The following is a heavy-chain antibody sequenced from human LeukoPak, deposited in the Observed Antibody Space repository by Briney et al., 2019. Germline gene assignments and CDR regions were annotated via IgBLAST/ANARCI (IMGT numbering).Heavy chain of an antibody. D-gene: IGHD3-10*01. J-gene: IGHJ4*02. CDR3: TTQVRGVTFDY. Sequence: KPGGSLRLSCAASGFTFSNAWMTWVRQGPGKGLECVGRIKSKAHGGTTDYAAPVKGRFTISRDDSKNTLYLQMNSLKTEDTAMYFCTTQVRGVTFDYWGQGTLVTVSS. V-gene: IGHV3-15*05. CDR1: GFTFSNAW. CDR2: IKSKAHGGTT.